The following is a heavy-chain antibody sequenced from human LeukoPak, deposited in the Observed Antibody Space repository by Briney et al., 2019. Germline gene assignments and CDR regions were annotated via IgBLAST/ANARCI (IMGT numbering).Heavy chain of an antibody. V-gene: IGHV4-31*03. CDR1: GGSISSGGYS. CDR2: IYYSVST. J-gene: IGHJ4*02. D-gene: IGHD3-9*01. Sequence: SQTLSLTCTVSGGSISSGGYSWSWIRQHPGKGLEWIGYIYYSVSTYDNPSLKSRVTISVDTSKNQFSLKLSSVTAADTAVYCCARETPYYDILTGYSYYFDYWGQGTLVTVSS. CDR3: ARETPYYDILTGYSYYFDY.